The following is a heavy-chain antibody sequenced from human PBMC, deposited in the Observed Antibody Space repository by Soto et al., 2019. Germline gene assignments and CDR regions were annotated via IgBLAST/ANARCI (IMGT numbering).Heavy chain of an antibody. D-gene: IGHD3-3*01. V-gene: IGHV3-23*01. Sequence: PGGSLRLSCAASGFTFSSYAMSWVRQAPGKGLEWVSAISGSGGSTYYADSVKGRFTISRDNSKNTLYLQMNSLRAEDTAVYYCAKGEGIFGVEHQYYYYYGMDVWGQGTTVTASS. J-gene: IGHJ6*02. CDR3: AKGEGIFGVEHQYYYYYGMDV. CDR2: ISGSGGST. CDR1: GFTFSSYA.